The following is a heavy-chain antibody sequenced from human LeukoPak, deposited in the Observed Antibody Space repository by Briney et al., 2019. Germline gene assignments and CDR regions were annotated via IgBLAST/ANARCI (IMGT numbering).Heavy chain of an antibody. Sequence: GGSLRLSCAASGFTFSNFAMNWVRQAPGKGLEWVSTISGSGGSTYYADSVKGRFTISRDNAKNSLYLQMDGLRAEDTAVYYCARDRGAVAATWFDYWGQGTLVTVSS. V-gene: IGHV3-23*01. D-gene: IGHD6-19*01. CDR3: ARDRGAVAATWFDY. J-gene: IGHJ4*02. CDR1: GFTFSNFA. CDR2: ISGSGGST.